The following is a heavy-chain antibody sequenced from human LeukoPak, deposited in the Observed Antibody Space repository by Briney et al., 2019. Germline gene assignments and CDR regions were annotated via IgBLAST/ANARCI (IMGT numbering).Heavy chain of an antibody. J-gene: IGHJ5*02. CDR2: INSDGSST. V-gene: IGHV3-74*01. CDR3: ARDSSGSSFDP. CDR1: GFTFSRYW. Sequence: GGSLRLSCAASGFTFSRYWMHWVRQTPGKGLVWVSRINSDGSSTRYADSVKGRFTISRDNAKNTLDLQMSSLRAEDTAVYYCARDSSGSSFDPWGQGTLVTVSS. D-gene: IGHD6-19*01.